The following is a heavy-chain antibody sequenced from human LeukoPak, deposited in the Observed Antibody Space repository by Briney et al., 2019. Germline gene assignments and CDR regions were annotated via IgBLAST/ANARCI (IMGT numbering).Heavy chain of an antibody. CDR3: ARVRYSSSYPCYYMDV. CDR2: ISSSSSTI. Sequence: GGSLRLSCAASGFTFSSYSMNWVRQAPGKGLEWVSYISSSSSTIYYADSVKGRFTISRDNAKNSLYLQMNSLRAEDTAVYYCARVRYSSSYPCYYMDVWGKGTTVTVSS. V-gene: IGHV3-48*04. J-gene: IGHJ6*03. CDR1: GFTFSSYS. D-gene: IGHD6-6*01.